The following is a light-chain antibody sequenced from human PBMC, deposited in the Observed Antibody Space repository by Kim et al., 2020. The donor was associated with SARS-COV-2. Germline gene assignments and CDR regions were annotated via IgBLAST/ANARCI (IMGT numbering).Light chain of an antibody. CDR1: QSVSSSY. V-gene: IGKV3-20*01. CDR3: QQYGSSPPYT. J-gene: IGKJ2*01. Sequence: SPGARATLPCRASQSVSSSYLAWYQQTPGQAPRLLIYGASSRATGIPDRFSGSGSGTDFTLTISRLEPEDFAVYYCQQYGSSPPYTFGQGTKLEI. CDR2: GAS.